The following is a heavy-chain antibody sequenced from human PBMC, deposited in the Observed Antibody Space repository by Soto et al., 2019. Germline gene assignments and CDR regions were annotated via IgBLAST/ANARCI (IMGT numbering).Heavy chain of an antibody. D-gene: IGHD5-18*01. J-gene: IGHJ5*02. CDR1: GGTFSSYA. Sequence: VKVSCKAAGGTFSSYAIGWVRHAPGQGLEWMGVIIPIFGTADYAQKFQGRVTITADESTSTAYMELRSLRSEDTAVYYCERDISDTAMGYNWFDPWGQGTMVTVSS. CDR3: ERDISDTAMGYNWFDP. V-gene: IGHV1-69*13. CDR2: IIPIFGTA.